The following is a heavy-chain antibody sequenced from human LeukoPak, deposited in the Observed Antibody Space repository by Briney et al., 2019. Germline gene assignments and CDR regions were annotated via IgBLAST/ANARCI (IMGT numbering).Heavy chain of an antibody. J-gene: IGHJ5*02. CDR1: GYSINNYW. Sequence: GESLKISCKGSGYSINNYWIGWVRQMPGKGLEWMGIIYPADSDFRYSPSFQGQVTISADKSTSTAYLQWSSLKASDTAMYYCARQEYCSGGSCYTWFDPWGQGTLVTVSS. D-gene: IGHD2-15*01. CDR2: IYPADSDF. V-gene: IGHV5-51*01. CDR3: ARQEYCSGGSCYTWFDP.